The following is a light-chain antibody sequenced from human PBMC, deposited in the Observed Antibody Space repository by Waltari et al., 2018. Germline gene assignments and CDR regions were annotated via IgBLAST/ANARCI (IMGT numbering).Light chain of an antibody. CDR1: QSVLYSSNNKNY. V-gene: IGKV4-1*01. CDR2: WGS. Sequence: DIVMTQSPDSLAVSLGERATINCKSSQSVLYSSNNKNYLAWYQQKPGQPPKLLIYWGSIRASGVPDRFSGSGSGTDFTLTISSLQAEDVAVYYCQQYYSTPYTFGQGTKLEIK. J-gene: IGKJ2*01. CDR3: QQYYSTPYT.